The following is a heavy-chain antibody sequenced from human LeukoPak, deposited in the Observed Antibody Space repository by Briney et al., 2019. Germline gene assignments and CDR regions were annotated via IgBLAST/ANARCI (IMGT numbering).Heavy chain of an antibody. CDR1: GGSISSGSYY. CDR2: IYTSGST. V-gene: IGHV4-61*02. D-gene: IGHD3-3*01. Sequence: SQTLSLTCTVSGGSISSGSYYWSWIRQPAGKGLEWIGRIYTSGSTNYNPPLKSRVTISVDASKNQFSLKLSSVTAADTAVYYCAREPTYYDFWSGYYIHYYMDVWGKGTTVTVSS. J-gene: IGHJ6*03. CDR3: AREPTYYDFWSGYYIHYYMDV.